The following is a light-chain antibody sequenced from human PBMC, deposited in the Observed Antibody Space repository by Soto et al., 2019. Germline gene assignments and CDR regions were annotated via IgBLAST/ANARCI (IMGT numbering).Light chain of an antibody. Sequence: QSVLTQPPSVSGAPGQRVTISCTGSSANIGAAYNVDWYQQLPGTAPKLLIYEVSNRPSGVSNRFSGSKSGNTASLTISGLQAEDEGDYYCSSYTNSNILHYVFGTGTKVTVL. CDR2: EVS. CDR3: SSYTNSNILHYV. V-gene: IGLV1-40*01. J-gene: IGLJ1*01. CDR1: SANIGAAYN.